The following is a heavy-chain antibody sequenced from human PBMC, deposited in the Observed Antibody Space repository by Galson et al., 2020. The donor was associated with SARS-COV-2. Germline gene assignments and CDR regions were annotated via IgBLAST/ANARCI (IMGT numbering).Heavy chain of an antibody. V-gene: IGHV3-74*01. CDR1: GFTFSSYW. D-gene: IGHD2-2*01. J-gene: IGHJ5*02. Sequence: GGSLRLSCVGSGFTFSSYWMHWVRQAPGEGLVWVSRINSDGDDTSYADSVKGRFTISRDNAKKTLHLQMNSLRAEDTAVYYCASTYCSYRSCYGFSWFDAWGQGTQVTVSS. CDR2: INSDGDDT. CDR3: ASTYCSYRSCYGFSWFDA.